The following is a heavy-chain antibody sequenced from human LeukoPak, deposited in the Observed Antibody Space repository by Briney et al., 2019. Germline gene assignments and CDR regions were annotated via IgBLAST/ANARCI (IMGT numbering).Heavy chain of an antibody. V-gene: IGHV3-13*05. D-gene: IGHD3-10*01. CDR2: IGTAGDP. CDR3: ARGEYYCSGSYYLFDY. Sequence: GGSLRLSCAASGFTFSSYDMPWVRQATGKGLEWVSAIGTAGDPYYPGSVKGRFTISRENAKNSLYLQMNSLRAGDTAVYYCARGEYYCSGSYYLFDYWGQGTLVTVSS. J-gene: IGHJ4*02. CDR1: GFTFSSYD.